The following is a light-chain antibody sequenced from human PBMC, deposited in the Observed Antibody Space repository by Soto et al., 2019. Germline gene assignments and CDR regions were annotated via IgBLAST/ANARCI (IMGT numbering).Light chain of an antibody. CDR2: DAS. J-gene: IGKJ2*01. CDR1: QTIARF. CDR3: QQSFSTPPT. V-gene: IGKV1-39*01. Sequence: DIQMTQSPSFLSASVGDRVTITCRASQTIARFLNWYQHKPGKAPKFLIYDASNLQGGVPSRFRGRGSGTDFTLTITRLQPEDFATYYCQQSFSTPPTFVQGTKLEI.